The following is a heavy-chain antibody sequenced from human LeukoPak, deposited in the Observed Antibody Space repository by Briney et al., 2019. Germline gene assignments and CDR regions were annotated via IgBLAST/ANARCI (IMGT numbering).Heavy chain of an antibody. CDR2: ISSSSSYI. J-gene: IGHJ3*02. Sequence: GGSLRLSCAASGFTFSSYAMSWVRQAPGNGLEWVSSISSSSSYIYYADPVKGRFTISRDNAKNSLYLQMNSLRAEDTAVYYCARRSGSPPDVFDIWGQGTMVTVSS. CDR3: ARRSGSPPDVFDI. CDR1: GFTFSSYA. V-gene: IGHV3-21*01. D-gene: IGHD1-26*01.